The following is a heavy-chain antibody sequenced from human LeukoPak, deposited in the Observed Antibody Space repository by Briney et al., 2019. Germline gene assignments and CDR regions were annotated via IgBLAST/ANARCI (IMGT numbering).Heavy chain of an antibody. D-gene: IGHD3-22*01. J-gene: IGHJ6*03. CDR1: GGSISSSSYY. CDR2: IDYRGSP. V-gene: IGHV4-39*07. Sequence: AETLSLTCAVSGGSISSSSYYCGWIRQPPGKGLVWIVSIDYRGSPCYRPSLKSRATISVDTSKRQVSLKLSSVTAADTAVYYCARETNDYFDSSAYMDVWGQGTTVTVSS. CDR3: ARETNDYFDSSAYMDV.